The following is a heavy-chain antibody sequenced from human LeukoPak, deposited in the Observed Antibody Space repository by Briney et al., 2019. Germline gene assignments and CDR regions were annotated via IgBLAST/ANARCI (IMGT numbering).Heavy chain of an antibody. Sequence: PSETLSPTCTVSGGSISSGGYYWSWIRQPPGKGLEWIGEINHSGSTNYNPSLKSRVTISVDTSKNQFSLKLSSVTAADTAVYYCARARRLWFGEFFDYWGQGTLVTVSS. CDR2: INHSGST. CDR3: ARARRLWFGEFFDY. D-gene: IGHD3-10*01. CDR1: GGSISSGGYY. V-gene: IGHV4-39*07. J-gene: IGHJ4*02.